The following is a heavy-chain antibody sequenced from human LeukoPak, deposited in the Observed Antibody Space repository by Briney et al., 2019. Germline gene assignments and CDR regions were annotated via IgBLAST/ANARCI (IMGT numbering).Heavy chain of an antibody. CDR3: ARGVGWFDP. V-gene: IGHV3-74*01. Sequence: PGGSLRLSCAASGFTFRSYWMHWVRQVPGEGLVWVSRINNDGSSTNYADSVKGRFTISRDNAKNTLYLQMNSLRDEDTAVYYCARGVGWFDPWGQGTLVTVSS. CDR2: INNDGSST. J-gene: IGHJ5*02. CDR1: GFTFRSYW.